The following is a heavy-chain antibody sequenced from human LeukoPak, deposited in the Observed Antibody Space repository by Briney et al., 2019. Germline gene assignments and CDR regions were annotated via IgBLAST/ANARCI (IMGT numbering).Heavy chain of an antibody. CDR2: INTSGST. J-gene: IGHJ4*02. CDR3: ARMSSSWYVDQ. CDR1: GGSISSYY. V-gene: IGHV4-4*07. D-gene: IGHD6-13*01. Sequence: SETLSLTCTVSGGSISSYYWSWIRQPAGKGLEWIGRINTSGSTNYKTSLKSRVTMSVDTSKNQFSLKLSSVTAADTAVYYCARMSSSWYVDQWGQGTLVTVSS.